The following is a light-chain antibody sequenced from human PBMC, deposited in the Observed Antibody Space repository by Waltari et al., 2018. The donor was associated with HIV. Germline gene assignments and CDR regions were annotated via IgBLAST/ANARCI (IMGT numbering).Light chain of an antibody. Sequence: EIVSTPPPATLSLSPGERATLSCRASQRVSSNYLAWYQQKPGQAPRLLIYGAPSRATGIPDRFSGSGSGTDFTLTISRLEPEDFAVYYCQQYGSSPYTFGQGTKLEIK. CDR1: QRVSSNY. CDR3: QQYGSSPYT. J-gene: IGKJ2*01. CDR2: GAP. V-gene: IGKV3-20*01.